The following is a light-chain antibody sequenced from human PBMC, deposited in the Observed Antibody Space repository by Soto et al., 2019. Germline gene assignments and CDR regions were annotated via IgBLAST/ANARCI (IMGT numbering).Light chain of an antibody. V-gene: IGKV1-13*02. J-gene: IGKJ4*01. CDR3: QQFNSYPHELT. CDR2: DAS. Sequence: AIQLTQSPSSLSASVGDRVTITCRASQGISSALAWYQQKPGKAPKLLIYDASSLESGVPSRFSGSGSGTDFTLTISSLQPEDFATYDCQQFNSYPHELTFGGGTKVEIK. CDR1: QGISSA.